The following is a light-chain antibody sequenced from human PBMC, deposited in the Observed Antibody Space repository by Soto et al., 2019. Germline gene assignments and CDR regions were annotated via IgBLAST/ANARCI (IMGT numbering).Light chain of an antibody. V-gene: IGKV4-1*01. Sequence: DLVVTRSPVSLAVGLGERATINCTSRQRLFSSSTNKSYLAWYQQKPRQPPKLLIYWASTRESGVPDRFTGSGSGTDFTLTISSLQAEDVAVYSCQHYGTRPLTFGEGTKVDIK. CDR1: QRLFSSSTNKSY. CDR3: QHYGTRPLT. CDR2: WAS. J-gene: IGKJ4*01.